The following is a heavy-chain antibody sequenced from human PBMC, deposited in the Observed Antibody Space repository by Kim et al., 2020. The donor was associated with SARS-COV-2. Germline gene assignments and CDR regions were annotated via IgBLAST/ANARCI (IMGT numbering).Heavy chain of an antibody. V-gene: IGHV3-33*01. D-gene: IGHD6-19*01. CDR3: ARDGGGWYRLSVGMDV. Sequence: GGSLRLSCAASGFTFSSYGMHWVRQAPGKGLEWVAVIWYDGSNKYYADSVKGRFTISRDNSKNTLYLQMNSLRAEDTAVYYCARDGGGWYRLSVGMDVWGQGTTVTVSS. CDR2: IWYDGSNK. J-gene: IGHJ6*02. CDR1: GFTFSSYG.